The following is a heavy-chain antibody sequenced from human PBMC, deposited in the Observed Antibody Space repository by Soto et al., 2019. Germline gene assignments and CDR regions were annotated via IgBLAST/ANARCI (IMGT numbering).Heavy chain of an antibody. J-gene: IGHJ6*04. V-gene: IGHV1-69*02. CDR1: GGTFSSYT. CDR3: GGERGGGGVDFWRGYQPDV. CDR2: IIPILGIA. Sequence: QVQLVQSGAEVKKPGSSVKVSCKASGGTFSSYTISWVRQAPGQGLEWMGRIIPILGIANYAQKFQGRVTITADKSTSTADRGRGRVGAGGTAGDYGGGERGGGGVDFWRGYQPDVWGKGTTVTVSS. D-gene: IGHD3-3*01.